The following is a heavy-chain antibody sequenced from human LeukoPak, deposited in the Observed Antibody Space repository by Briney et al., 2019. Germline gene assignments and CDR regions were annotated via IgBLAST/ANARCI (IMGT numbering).Heavy chain of an antibody. CDR1: GFTFSIYA. D-gene: IGHD3-22*01. CDR3: AKESGYLNRHFDH. V-gene: IGHV3-23*01. CDR2: ISGSGGTT. J-gene: IGHJ4*02. Sequence: GGSLRLSCAASGFTFSIYAMTWVRQAPGKGLEWVSGISGSGGTTDYADSMKGRFTISRDNSKNTLDLQMNSLRAEDTAVYYCAKESGYLNRHFDHWGQGTLVTVSS.